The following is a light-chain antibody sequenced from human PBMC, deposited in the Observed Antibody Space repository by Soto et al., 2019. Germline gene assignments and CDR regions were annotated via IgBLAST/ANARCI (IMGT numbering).Light chain of an antibody. CDR2: DAS. J-gene: IGKJ5*01. CDR3: QQLNSYPFT. V-gene: IGKV1-13*02. CDR1: QGISSA. Sequence: AIHLTQSPSSLSASVGDRVTITCRASQGISSAVAWYQHKPGRPPRVLIYDASSLQSGVPSRFSGSESGTECTLTISSLQPEDSSTYYCQQLNSYPFTVGQGTRLEIK.